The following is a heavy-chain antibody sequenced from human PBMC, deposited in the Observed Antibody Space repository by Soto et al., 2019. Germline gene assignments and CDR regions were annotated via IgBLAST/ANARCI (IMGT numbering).Heavy chain of an antibody. CDR1: GYTFTSYG. CDR2: ISAYNGNT. CDR3: ARMPFTIQLWREGDY. J-gene: IGHJ4*02. Sequence: GASVKVSCKASGYTFTSYGISWVRQAPGQGLEWMGWISAYNGNTNYAQKLQGRVTMTTDTSTSTAYMELRSLRSDDTAVYYCARMPFTIQLWREGDYWGQGSLVTVSS. V-gene: IGHV1-18*01. D-gene: IGHD5-18*01.